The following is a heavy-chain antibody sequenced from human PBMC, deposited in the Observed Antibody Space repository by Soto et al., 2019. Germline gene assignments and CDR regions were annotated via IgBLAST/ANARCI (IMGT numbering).Heavy chain of an antibody. CDR1: GYTFTSYG. D-gene: IGHD2-2*01. V-gene: IGHV1-18*01. CDR3: ARWDIVVVPAAMPFDY. Sequence: QVQLVQSGAEVKKPGASVKVSCKASGYTFTSYGISWVRQAPGQGLEWMGWISAYNGNTNYAQKLQGRVTMTTDTSTSKAYMELRSLRSDDTAVYYCARWDIVVVPAAMPFDYWGQGTLVTVSS. CDR2: ISAYNGNT. J-gene: IGHJ4*02.